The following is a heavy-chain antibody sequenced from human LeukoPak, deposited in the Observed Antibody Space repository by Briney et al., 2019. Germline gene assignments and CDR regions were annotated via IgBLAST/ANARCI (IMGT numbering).Heavy chain of an antibody. D-gene: IGHD6-19*01. Sequence: GGSLRLSCAASGFTFSSYWMHWARQAPGKGLVWVSRINSDGSSTSYADSVKGRFTISRDNSKNTLYLQMNSQRAEDTAVYYCARGPSSGWYEGYWGQGTLVTVSS. V-gene: IGHV3-74*01. CDR2: INSDGSST. CDR3: ARGPSSGWYEGY. CDR1: GFTFSSYW. J-gene: IGHJ4*02.